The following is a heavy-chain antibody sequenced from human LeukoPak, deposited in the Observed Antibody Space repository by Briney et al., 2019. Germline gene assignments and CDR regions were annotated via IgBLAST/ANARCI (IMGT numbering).Heavy chain of an antibody. CDR1: GGSISSYY. CDR2: IYSTGST. D-gene: IGHD6-13*01. V-gene: IGHV4-4*07. CDR3: ARQIASAGTAGFDF. Sequence: SETLSLTCTVSGGSISSYYWSWIRQPAGKGLEWIGRIYSTGSTNYSPSLKSRVTMSVDTSKNQFSLRLRSETAADTAVYYCARQIASAGTAGFDFWGQGALVTVSS. J-gene: IGHJ4*02.